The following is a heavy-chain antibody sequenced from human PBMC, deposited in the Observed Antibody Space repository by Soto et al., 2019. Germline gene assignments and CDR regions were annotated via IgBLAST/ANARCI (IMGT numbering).Heavy chain of an antibody. CDR2: IYYSGST. J-gene: IGHJ4*02. CDR1: GGSISSYY. CDR3: ARGKEMRQGEDVGFGELSPQYYFDY. Sequence: SETLSLTCTVSGGSISSYYWSWIRQPPGKGLEWIGYIYYSGSTNYNPSLKSRVTISVDTSKNQFSLKLSSVTAADTAGYYCARGKEMRQGEDVGFGELSPQYYFDYWGQGTLVTVSS. D-gene: IGHD3-10*01. V-gene: IGHV4-59*01.